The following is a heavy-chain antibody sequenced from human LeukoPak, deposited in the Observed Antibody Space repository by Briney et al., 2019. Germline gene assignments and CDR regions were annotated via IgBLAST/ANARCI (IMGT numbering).Heavy chain of an antibody. CDR1: GFTFNTYW. J-gene: IGHJ4*02. V-gene: IGHV3-7*01. D-gene: IGHD1-14*01. Sequence: PGGSLRLSCAASGFTFNTYWMTWVRQTPGKGLEWVANIKEDGSQKNYVDSVRGRFTISRDNSKNTLYLQMNNLRADDTAVYYCAAGEPYVYWGQGTLVTVSS. CDR2: IKEDGSQK. CDR3: AAGEPYVY.